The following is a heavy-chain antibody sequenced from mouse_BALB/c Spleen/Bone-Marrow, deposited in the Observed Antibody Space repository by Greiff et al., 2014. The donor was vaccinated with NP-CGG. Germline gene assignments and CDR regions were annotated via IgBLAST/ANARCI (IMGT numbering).Heavy chain of an antibody. V-gene: IGHV1-80*01. CDR2: THPGDGDT. Sequence: QVQLQQPGAELVRPGSSVKISCKASGYTFSNFWMNWVKQRPGQGLEWIGQTHPGDGDTNNNGKFKGKATLTIDKSSSTAYMQLSGLSSEDSAVYFCARVYYGNLDYWGQGTTLTVSS. CDR3: ARVYYGNLDY. D-gene: IGHD2-1*01. J-gene: IGHJ2*01. CDR1: GYTFSNFW.